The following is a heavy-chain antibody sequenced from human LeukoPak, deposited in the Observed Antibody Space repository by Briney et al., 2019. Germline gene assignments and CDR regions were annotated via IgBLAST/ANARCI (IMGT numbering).Heavy chain of an antibody. J-gene: IGHJ4*02. CDR2: IKEDGSEK. Sequence: PGGSLRLSCAASGFTLSSYWMIWVRQAPGKGLEWVANIKEDGSEKDYVDSVKGRFTISRDNSKNTLYLQMNSLRAEDTAVYYCARNAIEYCSGGSCYYFDYWGQGTLVTVSS. D-gene: IGHD2-15*01. CDR1: GFTLSSYW. V-gene: IGHV3-7*03. CDR3: ARNAIEYCSGGSCYYFDY.